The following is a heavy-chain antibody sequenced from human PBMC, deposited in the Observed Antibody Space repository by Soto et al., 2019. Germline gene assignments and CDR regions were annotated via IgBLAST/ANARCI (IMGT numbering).Heavy chain of an antibody. CDR3: AKDGAGEVYYGMDV. CDR2: ISWSSGSI. CDR1: GFTFDDYA. V-gene: IGHV3-9*01. J-gene: IGHJ6*02. D-gene: IGHD3-10*01. Sequence: EVQLVESGGGLVQPGRSLRLSCAASGFTFDDYAMHWVRQAPGKGLEWVSGISWSSGSIGYADSVKGRFTISRDNAKNSLYLQMNSLRAEDTALYYCAKDGAGEVYYGMDVWGQGTTVTVSS.